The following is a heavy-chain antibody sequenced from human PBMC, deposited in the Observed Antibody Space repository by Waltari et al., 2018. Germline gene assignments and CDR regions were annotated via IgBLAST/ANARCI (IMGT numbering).Heavy chain of an antibody. CDR2: IYSVGST. J-gene: IGHJ4*02. D-gene: IGHD6-19*01. CDR1: GFTVSGNY. Sequence: EVQLVETGGGLIQPGGSLRLSCAASGFTVSGNYMKWVRQAPGQGGGGVSIIYSVGSTYYADSVKGRFTISRDKSKTMLYLQMNSLRAEDMAVYYCAASGYSSGWDFDYWGQGTLVTVSS. V-gene: IGHV3-53*02. CDR3: AASGYSSGWDFDY.